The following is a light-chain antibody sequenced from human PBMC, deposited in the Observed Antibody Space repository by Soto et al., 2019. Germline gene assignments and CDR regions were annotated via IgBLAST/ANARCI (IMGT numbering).Light chain of an antibody. CDR3: QQYNSYSPYT. J-gene: IGKJ2*01. CDR2: DAS. Sequence: DIQMTQSPSTLSASVGDRVTITCRASQSINSWLAWYQQKPGKAPKLLSYDASSLESGVPSRFSGSGSGTEFTLTIRSLQPDDFATYYRQQYNSYSPYTFGQGTKLEIK. V-gene: IGKV1-5*01. CDR1: QSINSW.